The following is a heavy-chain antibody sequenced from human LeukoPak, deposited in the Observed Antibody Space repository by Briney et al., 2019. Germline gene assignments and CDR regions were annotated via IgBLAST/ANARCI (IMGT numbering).Heavy chain of an antibody. D-gene: IGHD2-2*01. CDR3: ARVYCSSTSCYELGEFDY. CDR1: GFTFSSYA. Sequence: GGSLRLSCAASGFTFSSYAMHWVRQAPGKGLEWVAVISYDGSKKYYADTVKGRLTISRDNSKNTLYLQMNSLRAEDTAVYYCARVYCSSTSCYELGEFDYWGQGTLVTVSS. CDR2: ISYDGSKK. J-gene: IGHJ4*02. V-gene: IGHV3-30-3*01.